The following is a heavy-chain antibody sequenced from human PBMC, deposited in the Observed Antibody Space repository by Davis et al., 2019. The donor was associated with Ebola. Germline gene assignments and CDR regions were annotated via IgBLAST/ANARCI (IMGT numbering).Heavy chain of an antibody. D-gene: IGHD2-2*01. CDR1: GFTFNNYA. CDR3: AKELWPAANFEY. J-gene: IGHJ4*02. V-gene: IGHV3-23*01. Sequence: GESLKISCAASGFTFNNYAMTWVRQAPGKGLEWVSGIGGSGDNTYYADSVKGRFTISRDNPRNTVYLQMNRLGAEDTAVYYCAKELWPAANFEYGGQGTLVTVSS. CDR2: IGGSGDNT.